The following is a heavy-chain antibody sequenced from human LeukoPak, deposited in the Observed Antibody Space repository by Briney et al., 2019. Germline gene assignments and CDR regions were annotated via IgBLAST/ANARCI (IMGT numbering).Heavy chain of an antibody. CDR2: INPNSGGT. D-gene: IGHD3-22*01. CDR1: GYTFTGYY. J-gene: IGHJ6*02. CDR3: ARDPDSSGYPPGDYGMDV. V-gene: IGHV1-2*02. Sequence: GASVKVSCKASGYTFTGYYMHWVRQAPGQGLEWMGWINPNSGGTNYAQKFQGRVTMTRDTSISTAYMELSRLRSDDTAVYYCARDPDSSGYPPGDYGMDVWGQGTTVTVSS.